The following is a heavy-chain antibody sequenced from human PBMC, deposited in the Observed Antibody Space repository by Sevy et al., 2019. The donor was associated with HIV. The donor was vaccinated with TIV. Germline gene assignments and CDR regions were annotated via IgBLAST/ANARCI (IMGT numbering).Heavy chain of an antibody. CDR2: IYYSGST. J-gene: IGHJ4*02. CDR1: GGSISSSSYY. CDR3: AYYYDSSGYHYHFFDY. Sequence: SETLSLTCTVSGGSISSSSYYWGWIRQPPGKGLEWIGSIYYSGSTYYNPSLKSRVTISVDTSKNQFSLKLSSVTAADTAAYYCAYYYDSSGYHYHFFDYWGQGTLVTVSS. D-gene: IGHD3-22*01. V-gene: IGHV4-39*01.